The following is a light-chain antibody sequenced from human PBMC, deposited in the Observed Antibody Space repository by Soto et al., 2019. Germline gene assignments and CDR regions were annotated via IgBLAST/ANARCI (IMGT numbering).Light chain of an antibody. V-gene: IGKV3-15*01. J-gene: IGKJ2*01. CDR3: QQYSNWPYT. Sequence: EIVMTQSPATLSVSPGERATLSCRASQSVSSDLAWYQQKPGQAPRLLIYGASTRATSIPARCSGGGSGKEITLTISSLQSEDFAVYYCQQYSNWPYTFGQGTKLEIK. CDR2: GAS. CDR1: QSVSSD.